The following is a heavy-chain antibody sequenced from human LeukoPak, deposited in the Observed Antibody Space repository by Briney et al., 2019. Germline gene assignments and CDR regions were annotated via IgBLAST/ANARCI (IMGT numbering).Heavy chain of an antibody. CDR2: ISSSSSYI. CDR1: GFTFSSYS. Sequence: KTGGSLRLSCAASGFTFSSYSMNWVRQAPGKGLEWVSSISSSSSYIYYADSVKGRFTISRDNAKNSLYLQMNSLRAEDTAVYYCARAVDSGSYYDAFDIWGQGTMVTVSS. J-gene: IGHJ3*02. V-gene: IGHV3-21*01. CDR3: ARAVDSGSYYDAFDI. D-gene: IGHD1-26*01.